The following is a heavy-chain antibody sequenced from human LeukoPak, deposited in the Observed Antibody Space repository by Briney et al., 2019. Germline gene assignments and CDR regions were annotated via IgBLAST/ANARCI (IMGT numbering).Heavy chain of an antibody. D-gene: IGHD3-10*01. Sequence: ASVKVSCKASGYTFTSYYMHWVRQAPGQGLEWMGIINPSGGSTSYAQKFQGRVTMTRDTSINTAYMELTGLRFDDTAIYYCARATLVPSWGQGTLVTVSS. CDR2: INPSGGST. V-gene: IGHV1-46*01. CDR1: GYTFTSYY. CDR3: ARATLVPS. J-gene: IGHJ1*01.